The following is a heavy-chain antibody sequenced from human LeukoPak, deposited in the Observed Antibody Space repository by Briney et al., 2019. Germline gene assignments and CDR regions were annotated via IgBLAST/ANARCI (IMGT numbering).Heavy chain of an antibody. V-gene: IGHV5-51*01. D-gene: IGHD5-18*01. CDR3: ARPASGYSYGTTPRYYYYYMDV. CDR2: IYPGDPDT. CDR1: GYSFTSYW. J-gene: IGHJ6*03. Sequence: GESLKISCKGSGYSFTSYWIGWVRQMPGKGLEWMGIIYPGDPDTRYSPSFQGQVTISADKSISTAYLQWSSLKASDTAMYYCARPASGYSYGTTPRYYYYYMDVWGKGTTVTVSS.